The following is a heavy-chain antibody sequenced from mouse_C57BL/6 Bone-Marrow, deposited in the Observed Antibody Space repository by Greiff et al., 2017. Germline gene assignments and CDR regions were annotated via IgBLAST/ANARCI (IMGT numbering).Heavy chain of an antibody. CDR1: GFTFSSYA. D-gene: IGHD1-1*01. J-gene: IGHJ3*01. Sequence: DVMLVESGGGLVKPGGSLKLSCAASGFTFSSYAMSWVRQTPEKRLEWVATISDGGSYTYYPDNVKGRFTISRDNAKSNLYLQMSHLKSEDTAMYYCARDHGSGGFAYWGQGTLVTVSA. CDR3: ARDHGSGGFAY. CDR2: ISDGGSYT. V-gene: IGHV5-4*01.